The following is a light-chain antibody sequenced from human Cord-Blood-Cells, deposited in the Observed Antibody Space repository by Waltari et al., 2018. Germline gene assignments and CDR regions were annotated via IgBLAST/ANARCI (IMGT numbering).Light chain of an antibody. Sequence: QSALTPPASVSGSPGQSITISCTGTSSDVGSYNLVSWYQQHPGKAHKLMIYEGSKLPSGVSNRFSGSKSGNTSSLTISGLQTEDEADYYCCSYAGSSTVVFGTGTEVTVL. J-gene: IGLJ1*01. CDR2: EGS. CDR3: CSYAGSSTVV. CDR1: SSDVGSYNL. V-gene: IGLV2-23*01.